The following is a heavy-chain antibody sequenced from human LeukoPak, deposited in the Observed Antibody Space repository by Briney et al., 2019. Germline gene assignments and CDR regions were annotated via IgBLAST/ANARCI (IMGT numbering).Heavy chain of an antibody. CDR3: ARSSSWYGSFDY. CDR2: IYYSGST. CDR1: GGSISSYY. D-gene: IGHD6-13*01. V-gene: IGHV4-59*08. Sequence: SETLSLTCTVSGGSISSYYWSWIRQPPGKGLEWIGYIYYSGSTNYNPSLKSRVTISVDTSKNQFSLKLSSVTAADTAVYYCARSSSWYGSFDYWGQGTLVTASS. J-gene: IGHJ4*02.